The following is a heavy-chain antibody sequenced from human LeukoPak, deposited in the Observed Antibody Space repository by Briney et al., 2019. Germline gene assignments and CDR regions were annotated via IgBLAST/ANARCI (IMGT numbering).Heavy chain of an antibody. CDR1: GFTFSSYE. CDR3: AKDKVTVDWDLHYGMDV. CDR2: ISSSGSTI. V-gene: IGHV3-48*03. D-gene: IGHD1-26*01. Sequence: PGGSLRLSCAASGFTFSSYEMNWVRQAPGKGLEWVSYISSSGSTIYYADSVKGRFTISRDNAKNALYLQMNSLRAEDTAVYYCAKDKVTVDWDLHYGMDVWGQGTTVTVSS. J-gene: IGHJ6*02.